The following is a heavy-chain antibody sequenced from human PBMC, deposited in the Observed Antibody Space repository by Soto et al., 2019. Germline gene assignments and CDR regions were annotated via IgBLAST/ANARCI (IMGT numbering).Heavy chain of an antibody. V-gene: IGHV3-64*01. D-gene: IGHD1-7*01. Sequence: EVQLAESGGGMVQPGWSLRLSFVASGFTFSSYGMHWVRQAPGKGLEYVSSISSNGGTTYYGNSVKGRFTISRDNSKNTLYLQMGSLRAEDMAVYHCVRRVSGNYDYWGPRTLVTVSS. J-gene: IGHJ4*02. CDR2: ISSNGGTT. CDR3: VRRVSGNYDY. CDR1: GFTFSSYG.